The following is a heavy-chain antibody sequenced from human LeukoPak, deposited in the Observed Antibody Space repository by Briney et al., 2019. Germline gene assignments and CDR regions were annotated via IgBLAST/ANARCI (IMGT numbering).Heavy chain of an antibody. Sequence: GASVRVSCKASGYTFTSYDINWVRLATGQGLEWMGWMSPSSGNIGYAQKFQGRVTMTRDTSISTAYMELSRLRSDDTAVYYCARVLLQGRGRWFDPWGQGTLVTVSS. CDR2: MSPSSGNI. D-gene: IGHD3-10*01. V-gene: IGHV1-8*01. CDR1: GYTFTSYD. J-gene: IGHJ5*02. CDR3: ARVLLQGRGRWFDP.